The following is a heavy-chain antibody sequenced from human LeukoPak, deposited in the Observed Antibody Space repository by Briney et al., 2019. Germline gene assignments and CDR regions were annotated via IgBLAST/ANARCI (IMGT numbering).Heavy chain of an antibody. V-gene: IGHV3-30*04. J-gene: IGHJ3*02. CDR1: GFTFSSYA. CDR3: AREILTGYYRAAFDI. D-gene: IGHD3-9*01. CDR2: ISYDGSNK. Sequence: GRSLRLSCAASGFTFSSYAMHWVRQAPGKGLEWVAVISYDGSNKYYADSVKGRFTISRDNSKNTLYLQMNSLRAEDTAVYYCAREILTGYYRAAFDIWGQGTMVTVSS.